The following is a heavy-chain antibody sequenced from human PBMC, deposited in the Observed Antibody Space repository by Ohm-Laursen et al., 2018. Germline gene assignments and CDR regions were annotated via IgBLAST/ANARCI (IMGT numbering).Heavy chain of an antibody. Sequence: SLRLSCAASGFTFSSYWMSWVRQAPGKGLEWVANIKQDGSEKYYVDSVKGRFTISRDNAKNSLYLQMNSLRAEDTAVYYCARDPLRYFDWFQEDNWFGPWGQGTLVTVSS. CDR3: ARDPLRYFDWFQEDNWFGP. J-gene: IGHJ5*02. V-gene: IGHV3-7*01. CDR1: GFTFSSYW. CDR2: IKQDGSEK. D-gene: IGHD3-9*01.